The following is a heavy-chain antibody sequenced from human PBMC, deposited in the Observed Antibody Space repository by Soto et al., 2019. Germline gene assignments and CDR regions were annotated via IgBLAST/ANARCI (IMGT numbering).Heavy chain of an antibody. CDR3: ARDAVPAAIGYYYYYKAV. J-gene: IGHJ6*03. D-gene: IGHD2-2*01. CDR2: ISAYNGNT. Sequence: ASVKVYCKASGYTFTSYGISWVRQAPGQGLEWMGWISAYNGNTNYAQKLQGRVTMTTDTSTSTAYMELRSLRSDDTAVYYCARDAVPAAIGYYYYYKAVWGKGTTVTVSS. CDR1: GYTFTSYG. V-gene: IGHV1-18*01.